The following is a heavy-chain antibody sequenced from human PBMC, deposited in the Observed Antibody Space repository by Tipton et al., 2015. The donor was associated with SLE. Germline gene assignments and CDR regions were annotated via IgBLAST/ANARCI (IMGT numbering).Heavy chain of an antibody. CDR3: ARHGGRYSAGGDYFDY. Sequence: TLSLTCTVSGGSISSSAYYWGWLHQPPGEGLEWIGSVYYTGSTYYNPSLNSRVSISVDTSKNQFSLKLTSVTAADTAVYYCARHGGRYSAGGDYFDYWVQGILVTVSS. D-gene: IGHD3-10*01. CDR2: VYYTGST. V-gene: IGHV4-39*01. J-gene: IGHJ4*02. CDR1: GGSISSSAYY.